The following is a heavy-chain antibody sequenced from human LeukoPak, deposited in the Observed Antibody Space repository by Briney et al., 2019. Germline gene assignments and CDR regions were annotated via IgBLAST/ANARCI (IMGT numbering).Heavy chain of an antibody. V-gene: IGHV4-39*01. CDR2: IYYSGST. CDR3: ASYQLVAYYFDY. J-gene: IGHJ4*02. CDR1: GGSISSSSYY. Sequence: SDTLSLTCTVSGGSISSSSYYWGWLRQPPGKGLEWIGSIYYSGSTYYNTSLKSRVSICVDTSKNQFSMKLSSVTGADTAVYYRASYQLVAYYFDYWGQGTLGTVSS. D-gene: IGHD6-13*01.